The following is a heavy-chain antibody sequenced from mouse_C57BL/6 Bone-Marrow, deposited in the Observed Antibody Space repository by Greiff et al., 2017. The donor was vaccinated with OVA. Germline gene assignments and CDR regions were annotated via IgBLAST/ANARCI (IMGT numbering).Heavy chain of an antibody. Sequence: EVQLVESGGGLVQPKGSLKLSCAASGFSFNTYAMNWVRQAPGKGLEWVARIRSKSNNYATYYADSVKDRFTISRDDSESMLYLQMNNLKTEDTAMYYCVRRGDSSGYVFYAMDYWGQGTSVTVSS. J-gene: IGHJ4*01. CDR1: GFSFNTYA. CDR3: VRRGDSSGYVFYAMDY. D-gene: IGHD3-2*02. V-gene: IGHV10-1*01. CDR2: IRSKSNNYAT.